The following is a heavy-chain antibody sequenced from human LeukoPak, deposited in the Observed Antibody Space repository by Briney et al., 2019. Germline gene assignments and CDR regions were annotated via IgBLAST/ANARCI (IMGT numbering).Heavy chain of an antibody. CDR3: AKELLWFGELSRQFDY. V-gene: IGHV3-23*01. CDR1: GFTFSSYG. D-gene: IGHD3-10*01. Sequence: GGSLRLSCAASGFTFSSYGMHWVRQTPGKGLEWVSAISGSGGSTYYADSVKGRFTISRDNSKNTLYLQMNSLRAEDTAVYYCAKELLWFGELSRQFDYWGQGTLVTVSS. CDR2: ISGSGGST. J-gene: IGHJ4*02.